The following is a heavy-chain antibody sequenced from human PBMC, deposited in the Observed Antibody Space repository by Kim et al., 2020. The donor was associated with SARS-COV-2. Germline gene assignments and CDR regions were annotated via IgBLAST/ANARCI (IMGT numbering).Heavy chain of an antibody. CDR1: GGTFIGLV. Sequence: SVKVSCKASGGTFIGLVFSWVRQAPGQGLEWMGGIIPMLNRANYAQKFQGRVTFSADAPTSTVYMDMSSLTSKDMAVYYCVAENLGVVPTNHYYHGMDVWGPGTTVTVSS. CDR3: VAENLGVVPTNHYYHGMDV. J-gene: IGHJ6*02. V-gene: IGHV1-69*10. D-gene: IGHD2-15*01. CDR2: IIPMLNRA.